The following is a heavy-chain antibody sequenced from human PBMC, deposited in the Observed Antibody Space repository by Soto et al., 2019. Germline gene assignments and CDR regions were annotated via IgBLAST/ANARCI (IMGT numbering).Heavy chain of an antibody. CDR1: GGTFSSYT. V-gene: IGHV1-69*02. D-gene: IGHD5-12*01. CDR2: IIPILGIA. J-gene: IGHJ4*02. CDR3: ATGGYSGYDKNLDY. Sequence: QVQLVQSGAEVKKPGSSVKVSCKASGGTFSSYTISWVRQAPGQGLEWMGRIIPILGIANYAQKFQGRVTITADKSTSTAYMELSSLRSEDTAVYYCATGGYSGYDKNLDYWGQGTLVTVSS.